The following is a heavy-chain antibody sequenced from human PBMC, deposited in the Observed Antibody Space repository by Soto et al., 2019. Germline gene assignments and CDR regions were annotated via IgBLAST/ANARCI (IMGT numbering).Heavy chain of an antibody. CDR3: ARDPKTSGGQHWAFNYFDS. D-gene: IGHD7-27*01. Sequence: GGSLRLSCAASGFSFSISPMHWVRQAPGKGPEWVALISYDGTNKFYTDSVKGRFTISRDNSKSTLYLQVDSLRPEDAAVYYCARDPKTSGGQHWAFNYFDSWGQGTLVTVSS. J-gene: IGHJ4*02. CDR2: ISYDGTNK. V-gene: IGHV3-30-3*01. CDR1: GFSFSISP.